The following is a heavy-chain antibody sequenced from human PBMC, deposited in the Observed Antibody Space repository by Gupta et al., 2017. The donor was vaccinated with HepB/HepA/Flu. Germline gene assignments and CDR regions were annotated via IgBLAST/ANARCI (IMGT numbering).Heavy chain of an antibody. CDR1: GFTVSSNY. CDR2: IYSGGST. Sequence: EVQLVESGGGLIQPGGSLRLSCSASGFTVSSNYMSWVRQAPGKGLEWVSVIYSGGSTYYADSVKGRFTISRDNSKNTLYLQMNSLRAEDTAVYYCARDGPLGVVPAAIRPVYYYYYMDVWGKGTTVTVSS. J-gene: IGHJ6*03. V-gene: IGHV3-53*01. D-gene: IGHD2-2*02. CDR3: ARDGPLGVVPAAIRPVYYYYYMDV.